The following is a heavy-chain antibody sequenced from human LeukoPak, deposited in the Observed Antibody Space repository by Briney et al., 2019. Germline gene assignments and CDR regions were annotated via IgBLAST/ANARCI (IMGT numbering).Heavy chain of an antibody. V-gene: IGHV3-53*01. Sequence: GGSLRLSCAASGFTVSSNYMSWVRQAPGKGLEWVSVIYSGGSTYYADSVKGRFTISRDNSKNTLYLQMNSLRAEDTAVYYCARNHCGGDCYTNYYYYYYMDVWGKGTTVTISS. J-gene: IGHJ6*03. CDR2: IYSGGST. CDR1: GFTVSSNY. D-gene: IGHD2-21*02. CDR3: ARNHCGGDCYTNYYYYYYMDV.